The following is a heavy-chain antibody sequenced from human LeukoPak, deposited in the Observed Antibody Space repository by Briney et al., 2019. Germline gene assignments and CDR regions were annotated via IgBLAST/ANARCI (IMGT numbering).Heavy chain of an antibody. Sequence: SETLSLTCTVSGGPISNYYWTWIRQPAGKGLEWIGRIYPGGSTDYNPSLKSRVTMSVDTSKSQFSLSLTSVTAADTAVYYCARIGSSSCPDCNYWGQGTLVTVSS. V-gene: IGHV4-4*07. CDR3: ARIGSSSCPDCNY. J-gene: IGHJ4*02. CDR1: GGPISNYY. CDR2: IYPGGST. D-gene: IGHD6-13*01.